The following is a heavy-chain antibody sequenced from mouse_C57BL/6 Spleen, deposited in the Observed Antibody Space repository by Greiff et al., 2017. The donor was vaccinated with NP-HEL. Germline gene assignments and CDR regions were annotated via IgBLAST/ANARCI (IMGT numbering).Heavy chain of an antibody. CDR1: GYTFTDYY. CDR2: INPYNGGT. CDR3: ARGRDDGYLEAFAMDY. J-gene: IGHJ4*01. V-gene: IGHV1-19*01. Sequence: EVKLQQSGPVLVKPGASVKMSCKASGYTFTDYYMNWVKQSHGKSLEWIGVINPYNGGTSYNQKFKGKATLTVDKSSSTAYMELNSLTSEDSAVYYCARGRDDGYLEAFAMDYWGQGTSVTVSS. D-gene: IGHD2-3*01.